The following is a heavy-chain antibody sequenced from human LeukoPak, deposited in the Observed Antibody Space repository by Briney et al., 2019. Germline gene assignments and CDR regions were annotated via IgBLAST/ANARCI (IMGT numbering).Heavy chain of an antibody. D-gene: IGHD1/OR15-1a*01. CDR2: IRYDGSNK. Sequence: GGSLRLSCAASGFTFSSYGMHWVRQAPGKGLEWVAFIRYDGSNKYYADSVKGRFTISRDNAKNSLYLQMNSLRAEDTAVYYCARAEHAYFDYWGQGTLVTVSS. CDR3: ARAEHAYFDY. CDR1: GFTFSSYG. J-gene: IGHJ4*02. V-gene: IGHV3-30*02.